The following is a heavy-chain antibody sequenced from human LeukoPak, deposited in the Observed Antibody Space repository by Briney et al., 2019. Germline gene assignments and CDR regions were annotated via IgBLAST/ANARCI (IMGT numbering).Heavy chain of an antibody. CDR2: INHSGST. V-gene: IGHV4-34*01. D-gene: IGHD6-19*01. CDR3: ARAPISSGWYGTGDWFDP. Sequence: SETLSPTCAVYGGSFSGYYWSWIRQPPGKGLERIGEINHSGSTNYNPSLKSRVTISVDTSKNQFSLKLSPVTAADTAVYYCARAPISSGWYGTGDWFDPWGQGTLVTVSS. J-gene: IGHJ5*02. CDR1: GGSFSGYY.